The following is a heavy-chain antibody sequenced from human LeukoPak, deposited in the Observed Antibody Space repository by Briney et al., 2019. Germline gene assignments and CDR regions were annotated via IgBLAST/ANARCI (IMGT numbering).Heavy chain of an antibody. Sequence: GGSLRLSCAASGFTFSSYAMSWVRQAPGKGLEWVSAISGSGGSTYYADSVKGRFTISRDNSKNTLYLQMNSLRAEDTAVYYCAKGDWIQLDPVGMDVWGKGTTVTVFS. V-gene: IGHV3-23*01. CDR1: GFTFSSYA. CDR3: AKGDWIQLDPVGMDV. D-gene: IGHD5-18*01. CDR2: ISGSGGST. J-gene: IGHJ6*04.